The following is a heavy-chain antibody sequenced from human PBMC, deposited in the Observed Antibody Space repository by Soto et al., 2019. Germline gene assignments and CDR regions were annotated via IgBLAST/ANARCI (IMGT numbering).Heavy chain of an antibody. J-gene: IGHJ1*01. CDR1: GFSLSTSGVG. D-gene: IGHD3-10*01. CDR2: IYWDDDR. V-gene: IGHV2-5*02. CDR3: AHCAHCIYDSGEVTTSAGYFQH. Sequence: QITLKESGPTLVKPTQTLTLTCTLSGFSLSTSGVGVGWIRQPPGKALEWLALIYWDDDRRYSPSLETRLTITKDTSKXQXAXTXXNMDPVDTATYSCAHCAHCIYDSGEVTTSAGYFQHWGQGTLVTVSS.